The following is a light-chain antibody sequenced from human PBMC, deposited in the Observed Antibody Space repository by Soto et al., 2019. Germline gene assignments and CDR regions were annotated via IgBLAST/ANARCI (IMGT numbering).Light chain of an antibody. CDR3: QPYNNWPLT. J-gene: IGKJ4*01. CDR1: QGIGDT. CDR2: DTS. V-gene: IGKV3-15*01. Sequence: EVVKRQSPATLSVSPGEGATPSWRASQGIGDTLAWYQHKPGQTPRLLIYDTSTRATGVPTRFSGSRSGAEFTLTINSLQSEDFAVYYCQPYNNWPLTFGGGTKVDIK.